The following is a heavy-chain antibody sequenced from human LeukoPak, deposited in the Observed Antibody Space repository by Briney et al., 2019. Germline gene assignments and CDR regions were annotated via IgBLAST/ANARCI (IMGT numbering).Heavy chain of an antibody. CDR3: ARINWVDAFDI. CDR2: IYTSGST. Sequence: PSQTLSLTCTVSGGSISSGSYYWSWIRQPAGKGLEWIGRIYTSGSTNYNPSLKSRVTISVDTSKNQFSLKLSSVTAADTAVYYCARINWVDAFDIWGQGTMVTVSS. CDR1: GGSISSGSYY. J-gene: IGHJ3*02. V-gene: IGHV4-61*02. D-gene: IGHD7-27*01.